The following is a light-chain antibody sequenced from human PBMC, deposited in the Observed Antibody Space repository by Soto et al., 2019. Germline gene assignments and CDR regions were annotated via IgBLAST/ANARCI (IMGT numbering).Light chain of an antibody. J-gene: IGKJ1*01. CDR2: GAT. CDR3: QQYNNWPRT. CDR1: QSVSIL. V-gene: IGKV3-15*01. Sequence: EVTRLGKTLSVSPGPKANLSCRASQSVSILLAWYQQKPGQAPRLLIHGATTRATGIPARFSVSGSGTEFTLTISSRQSEEFALYYCQQYNNWPRTVAQGTKVDIK.